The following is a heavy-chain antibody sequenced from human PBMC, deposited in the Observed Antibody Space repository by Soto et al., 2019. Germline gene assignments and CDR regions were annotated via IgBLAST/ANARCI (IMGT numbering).Heavy chain of an antibody. V-gene: IGHV1-2*02. CDR2: INPNSGDT. CDR1: GYTFTGYY. J-gene: IGHJ6*02. CDR3: AKGGAIVAAGTRVYLYNAMDV. D-gene: IGHD1-26*01. Sequence: ASVKVSCKASGYTFTGYYVHWVRQAPGQGLEWMGWINPNSGDTYLAQRFQGRVTMDRDTSIGTAYMELRGLTSDDTAEYYCAKGGAIVAAGTRVYLYNAMDVWGQGTTVTVS.